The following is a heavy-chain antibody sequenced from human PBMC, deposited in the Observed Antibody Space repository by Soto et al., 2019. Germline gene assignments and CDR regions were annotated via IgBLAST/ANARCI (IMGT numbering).Heavy chain of an antibody. J-gene: IGHJ4*02. CDR2: IYYSGST. Sequence: SETLSLTCTVSGGSISSYYWGWIRQPPGKWLEWIGSIYYSGSTYYNPSLKSRVTISVDTSKNQFSLKLSSVTAADTAVYYCASSGWWYFDYWGQGTLVTVSS. D-gene: IGHD6-19*01. CDR3: ASSGWWYFDY. V-gene: IGHV4-39*01. CDR1: GGSISSYY.